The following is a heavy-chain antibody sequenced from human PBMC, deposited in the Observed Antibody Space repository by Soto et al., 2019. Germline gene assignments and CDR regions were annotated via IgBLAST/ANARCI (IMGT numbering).Heavy chain of an antibody. CDR2: IYYSGST. CDR3: AREGLTGTIGLYYYYGMDV. Sequence: QVHLQESGPGLVKSSETQSLTCTVTGGAISGYYWSWIRQPPGKGLEWMGYIYYSGSTNYSPSLKSRVTISVDTSKNQFSLKLSSVTAADTAVYYCAREGLTGTIGLYYYYGMDVWGQGTTVTVYS. V-gene: IGHV4-59*01. D-gene: IGHD1-7*01. CDR1: GGAISGYY. J-gene: IGHJ6*02.